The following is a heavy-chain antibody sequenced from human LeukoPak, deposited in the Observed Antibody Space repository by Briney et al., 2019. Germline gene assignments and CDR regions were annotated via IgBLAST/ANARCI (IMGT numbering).Heavy chain of an antibody. V-gene: IGHV4-4*07. J-gene: IGHJ5*02. CDR2: IYGSGSA. Sequence: SETLSLTCTVSGGSISSWYWTWIRQPAGKGLEWIGRIYGSGSADYNPSLKSRVTMSVDTSKNQFSLKLSSVTAADTAVYYCAIRYCSSTSCYYNWFDPWGQGTLVTVSS. CDR3: AIRYCSSTSCYYNWFDP. D-gene: IGHD2-2*01. CDR1: GGSISSWY.